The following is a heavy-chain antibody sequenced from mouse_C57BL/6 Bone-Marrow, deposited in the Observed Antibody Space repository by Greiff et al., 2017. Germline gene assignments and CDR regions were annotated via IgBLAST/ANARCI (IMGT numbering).Heavy chain of an antibody. J-gene: IGHJ3*01. V-gene: IGHV1-15*01. CDR1: GYTFTDYE. D-gene: IGHD2-12*01. CDR3: TSAYYRTLFAY. CDR2: IDPETGGT. Sequence: QVQLQQSGAELVRPGASVTLSCKASGYTFTDYEMHWVKQTPVHGLEWIGAIDPETGGTAYNQKFKGKAILTADKSSSTAYMELRSLTSEDSAVYYCTSAYYRTLFAYWGQGTLVTVSA.